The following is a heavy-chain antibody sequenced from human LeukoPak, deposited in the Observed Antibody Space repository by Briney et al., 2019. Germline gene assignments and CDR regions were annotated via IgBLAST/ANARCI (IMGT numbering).Heavy chain of an antibody. Sequence: SEPLSLTCTVSGGPIRCYWSWMRQPAAPGLEWIGRIYGSGSTDYNPSLKSRVTMSIDTSKNQFSLNLISVTAADTAVYDCARDSGTTGEVKFDPWGQGTLVTVSS. D-gene: IGHD3-10*01. V-gene: IGHV4-4*07. CDR1: GGPIRCY. J-gene: IGHJ5*02. CDR2: IYGSGST. CDR3: ARDSGTTGEVKFDP.